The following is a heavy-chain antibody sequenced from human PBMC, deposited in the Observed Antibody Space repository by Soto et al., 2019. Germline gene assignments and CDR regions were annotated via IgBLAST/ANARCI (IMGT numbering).Heavy chain of an antibody. Sequence: QVQLVQSGAEVKKPGSSVKVSCQASGGTFNNFAFTWVRQAPGHGLEWLGGIMPVFHTTNTAQTFQGRISLTADEFTSTVYSEMSSLRFDDTAVYYCATATISPVSAAYHHYGMDVWCQGTTVTVSS. J-gene: IGHJ6*02. D-gene: IGHD3-16*01. CDR2: IMPVFHTT. V-gene: IGHV1-69*01. CDR3: ATATISPVSAAYHHYGMDV. CDR1: GGTFNNFA.